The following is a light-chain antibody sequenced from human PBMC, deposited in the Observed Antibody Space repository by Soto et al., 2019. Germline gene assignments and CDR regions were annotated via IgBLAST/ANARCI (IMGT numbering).Light chain of an antibody. CDR1: QSVSTN. Sequence: EIVMTQSPGTLSVSPGERATLSCGASQSVSTNLAWYQQKPGLAPRLLIYGASTRATGIPARFSGSGSGTDFTLTISSLQSEDFAVYYCQQYHNWVTFGGGTKVEIK. J-gene: IGKJ4*01. CDR2: GAS. V-gene: IGKV3D-15*01. CDR3: QQYHNWVT.